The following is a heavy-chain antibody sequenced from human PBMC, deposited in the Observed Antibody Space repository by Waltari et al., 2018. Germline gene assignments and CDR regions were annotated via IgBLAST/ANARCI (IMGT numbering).Heavy chain of an antibody. CDR1: VGSFSGYY. CDR3: ARDGGNVVPL. Sequence: QVQLQQWGAGLFTPSETLSLTCAVYVGSFSGYYWSWIRQPPGKGLEWIATISYSGASHYSPSLKSRVTIAADASKNLFSLKLTSVTAADTAMYYCARDGGNVVPLWGLGTAVTVSS. V-gene: IGHV4-34*01. J-gene: IGHJ6*02. CDR2: ISYSGAS. D-gene: IGHD2-15*01.